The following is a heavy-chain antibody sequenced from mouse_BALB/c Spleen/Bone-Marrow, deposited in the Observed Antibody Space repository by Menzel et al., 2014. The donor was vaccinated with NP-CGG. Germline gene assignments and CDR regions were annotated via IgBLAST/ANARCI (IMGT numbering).Heavy chain of an antibody. J-gene: IGHJ2*01. CDR1: GYTFTSYW. Sequence: LQQSGSELVRPGASVKLSCKASGYTFTSYWMHWVKQRPGQGLEWIGNIYPGSGSTNYDEKFKSKATLTVDTSSSTAYMQLSSLTSEDSAVYYCTNHHFDYWGQGTTLTVSS. CDR2: IYPGSGST. CDR3: TNHHFDY. V-gene: IGHV1S22*01.